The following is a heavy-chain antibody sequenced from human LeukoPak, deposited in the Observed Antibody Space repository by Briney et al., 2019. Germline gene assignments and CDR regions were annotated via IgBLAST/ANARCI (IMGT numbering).Heavy chain of an antibody. Sequence: GGSLRLSCAASGFTVSSNYMSWVRQAPGKGLEWVSVIYSGGSTYYADSAKGRFTISRHNSKNTLYLQMNSLRAEDTAVYYCAAKRYCSGGSCYWFYYYGMDVWGQGTTVTVSS. CDR1: GFTVSSNY. CDR3: AAKRYCSGGSCYWFYYYGMDV. V-gene: IGHV3-53*04. CDR2: IYSGGST. D-gene: IGHD2-15*01. J-gene: IGHJ6*02.